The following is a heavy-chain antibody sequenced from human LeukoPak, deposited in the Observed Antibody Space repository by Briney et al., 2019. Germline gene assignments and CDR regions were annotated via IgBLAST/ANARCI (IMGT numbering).Heavy chain of an antibody. V-gene: IGHV3-20*04. CDR2: ISWNGDSI. CDR3: ARPLRAAVNAFDI. J-gene: IGHJ3*02. D-gene: IGHD2-15*01. CDR1: GFTFSSYA. Sequence: GGSLRLSCAASGFTFSSYAMGWVRQAPGKGLEWVSGISWNGDSIGYADSVKGRFTISRDNAKNSLYLQMNSLRAEDTALYYCARPLRAAVNAFDIWGLGAMVTVSS.